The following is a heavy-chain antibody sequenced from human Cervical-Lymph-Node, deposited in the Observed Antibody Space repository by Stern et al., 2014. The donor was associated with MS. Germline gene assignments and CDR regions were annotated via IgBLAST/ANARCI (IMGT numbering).Heavy chain of an antibody. D-gene: IGHD1-1*01. J-gene: IGHJ6*02. CDR1: GGTFTNYA. V-gene: IGHV1-69*01. CDR3: TSATRTGNYGMDV. Sequence: QMQLVQSGAEVKKPGSSVKVSCQASGGTFTNYAISWVRQAPGQGLEWMGGIIPMFGTTNYAQNLQGRVTITADESTITAYMDLSSLRSEDTAVYYCTSATRTGNYGMDVWGQGTTVTVSS. CDR2: IIPMFGTT.